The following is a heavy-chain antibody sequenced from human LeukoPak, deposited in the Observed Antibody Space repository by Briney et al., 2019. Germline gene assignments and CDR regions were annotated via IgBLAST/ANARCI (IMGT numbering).Heavy chain of an antibody. Sequence: SETLSLTCTVSGGSISSSNYYWGWIRQPPGKGLECIGSVYYSGNTYYNPSLKSRVTISVDTSKNQFSLKLSSVTAADTAVYYCARAVTSSSSWYKCVNWFDPWGQGTLVTVSS. J-gene: IGHJ5*02. D-gene: IGHD6-13*01. CDR2: VYYSGNT. CDR3: ARAVTSSSSWYKCVNWFDP. V-gene: IGHV4-39*07. CDR1: GGSISSSNYY.